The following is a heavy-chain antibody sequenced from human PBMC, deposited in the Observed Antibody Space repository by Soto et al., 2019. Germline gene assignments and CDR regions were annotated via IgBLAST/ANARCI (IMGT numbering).Heavy chain of an antibody. CDR1: GLTSGPYG. V-gene: IGHV3-23*01. CDR2: ISGSGFST. Sequence: GGSLRLSCAASGLTSGPYGMTWVRQAPGRGLEWVSTISGSGFSTNYAESVQGRFTISRDNSKNTLYMQMNSLRAEDTAVYYCAKKVTIYAVDPADYWGQGTQVTVSS. CDR3: AKKVTIYAVDPADY. J-gene: IGHJ4*02. D-gene: IGHD3-3*01.